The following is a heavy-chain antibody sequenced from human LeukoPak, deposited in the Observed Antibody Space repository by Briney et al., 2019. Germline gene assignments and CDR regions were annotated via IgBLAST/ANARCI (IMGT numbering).Heavy chain of an antibody. Sequence: GGSLRLSCAASGFTFSSYGMHWVRQAPGKGLEWVAVISYDGSNKYYADSVKGRFTISRDNSKNTLYLQMNSLRAEDTAVYYCAKDNRYFDWLNWFDPWGQGTLVTVSS. CDR3: AKDNRYFDWLNWFDP. J-gene: IGHJ5*02. CDR2: ISYDGSNK. CDR1: GFTFSSYG. V-gene: IGHV3-30*18. D-gene: IGHD3-9*01.